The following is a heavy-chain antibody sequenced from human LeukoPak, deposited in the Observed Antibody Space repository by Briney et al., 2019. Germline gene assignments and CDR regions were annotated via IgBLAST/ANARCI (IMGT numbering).Heavy chain of an antibody. D-gene: IGHD3-22*01. Sequence: SETLSLTRAVSGGSFSGYYWSWIRQSPEKGLEWVGEITHVGKTSYNPSLKSRVTISVDTSKNQFSLKLSSVTAADTAVYYCARHYDSSGYYLYYFDYWGQGTLVTVSS. J-gene: IGHJ4*02. CDR3: ARHYDSSGYYLYYFDY. CDR2: ITHVGKT. CDR1: GGSFSGYY. V-gene: IGHV4-34*01.